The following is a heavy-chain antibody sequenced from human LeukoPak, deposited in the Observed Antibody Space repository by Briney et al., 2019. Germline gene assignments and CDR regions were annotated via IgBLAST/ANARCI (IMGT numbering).Heavy chain of an antibody. V-gene: IGHV4-39*07. CDR3: ARSPILTGYPLDY. Sequence: SETLSLTCTVSGGSISSSNYYWGWIRQPPGKGLEWIGSIYYSGSTYYNPSLKSRVTISVDTSKNQFSLKLSSVTAADTAVYYCARSPILTGYPLDYWGQGTLVTVSS. CDR1: GGSISSSNYY. D-gene: IGHD3-9*01. J-gene: IGHJ4*02. CDR2: IYYSGST.